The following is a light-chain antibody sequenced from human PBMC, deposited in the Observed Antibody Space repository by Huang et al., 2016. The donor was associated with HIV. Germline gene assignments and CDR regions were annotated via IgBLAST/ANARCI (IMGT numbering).Light chain of an antibody. CDR1: QDVSNY. J-gene: IGKJ1*01. CDR2: SAS. CDR3: QQYYLYPWT. Sequence: AIRITQSPSSLSASTGDRVTITCRASQDVSNYLAWYQQKPGRAPNLVMYSASTLQGGVPSRFSGNGSAIDFSLTINCLQSEDFATYYCQQYYLYPWTFGQGTKVEI. V-gene: IGKV1-8*01.